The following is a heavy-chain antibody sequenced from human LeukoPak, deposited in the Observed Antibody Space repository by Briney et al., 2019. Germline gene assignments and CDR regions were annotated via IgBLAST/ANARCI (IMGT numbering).Heavy chain of an antibody. D-gene: IGHD3-22*01. Sequence: SETLSLTCAVYGGSFSGYYWSWIRQPPGKGLEWIGEINHSGSTNYNPSLKSRVTISVDTSKNQFSLKLSSVTAADTAAYYCARTHSIYDSSGYSLDYWGQGTLVTVSS. CDR1: GGSFSGYY. CDR3: ARTHSIYDSSGYSLDY. V-gene: IGHV4-34*01. J-gene: IGHJ4*02. CDR2: INHSGST.